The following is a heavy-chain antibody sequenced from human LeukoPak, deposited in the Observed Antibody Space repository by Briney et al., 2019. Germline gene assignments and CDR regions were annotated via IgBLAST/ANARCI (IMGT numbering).Heavy chain of an antibody. Sequence: SETLSLTCTVSGGSSSSSSYYWGWIRQPPAMGREWIGSIYYSGRTYYNPSLKRRVTTPVDTTKNLFSLNPSSVTAADTAVYYCASVEMATIHAFDIWGQGTMVTVSS. CDR1: GGSSSSSSYY. CDR2: IYYSGRT. V-gene: IGHV4-39*01. J-gene: IGHJ3*02. D-gene: IGHD5-24*01. CDR3: ASVEMATIHAFDI.